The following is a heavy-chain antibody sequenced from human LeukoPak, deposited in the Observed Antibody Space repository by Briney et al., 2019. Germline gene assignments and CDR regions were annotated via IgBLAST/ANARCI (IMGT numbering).Heavy chain of an antibody. J-gene: IGHJ6*02. CDR3: ARDRRQGYSYGFYYYYGMDV. CDR2: INHSGST. Sequence: SETLSLTCAVYAGSFSGYYWSWIRQPPGKGLEWIGEINHSGSTNYNPSPKSRVTISVDTSKNQFSLKLSSVTAADTAVYYCARDRRQGYSYGFYYYYGMDVWGQGTTVTVSS. D-gene: IGHD5-18*01. V-gene: IGHV4-34*01. CDR1: AGSFSGYY.